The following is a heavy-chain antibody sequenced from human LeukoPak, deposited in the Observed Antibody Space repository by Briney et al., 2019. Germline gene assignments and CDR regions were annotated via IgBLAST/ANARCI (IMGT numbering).Heavy chain of an antibody. D-gene: IGHD3-3*01. Sequence: SETLSLTCTVSGGSISSYYWSWIRQPTGKGLEWIGYIYYSGSTNYNPSLKSRVTITVDTSKNQFSLKLSSVTAADTAVYYCARATRITIFGVVISPSDYWGQGTLVTVSS. CDR1: GGSISSYY. CDR3: ARATRITIFGVVISPSDY. J-gene: IGHJ4*02. V-gene: IGHV4-59*08. CDR2: IYYSGST.